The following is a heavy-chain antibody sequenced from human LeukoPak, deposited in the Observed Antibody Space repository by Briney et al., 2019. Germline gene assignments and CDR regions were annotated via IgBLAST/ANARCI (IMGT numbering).Heavy chain of an antibody. CDR3: AKDPLGDMDPSDV. D-gene: IGHD2-15*01. Sequence: GGSLRLSCAASRFTFSSYAMSWVRQAPGKGLQWVSAISGSGGTTYYADPVKGRFTISRDNSKNTLYLQMNSLRAEDTAVYYCAKDPLGDMDPSDVWDQGTTVTVSS. J-gene: IGHJ6*02. V-gene: IGHV3-23*01. CDR2: ISGSGGTT. CDR1: RFTFSSYA.